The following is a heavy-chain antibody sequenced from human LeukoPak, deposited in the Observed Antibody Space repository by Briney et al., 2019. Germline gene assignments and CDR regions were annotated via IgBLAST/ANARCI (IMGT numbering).Heavy chain of an antibody. J-gene: IGHJ4*02. D-gene: IGHD3-22*01. CDR3: ARVRDYYDTSGYHTYYFDY. CDR1: GDSVSSNSAA. V-gene: IGHV6-1*01. CDR2: TYYRSKWYH. Sequence: SQTLSLTCAISGDSVSSNSAAWTWIRQSPSRGLEWLGRTYYRSKWYHDYAVSVKSRITINPDTSKNQFSLQLNSVTPEDTAVYYCARVRDYYDTSGYHTYYFDYWGQGTLVTVSS.